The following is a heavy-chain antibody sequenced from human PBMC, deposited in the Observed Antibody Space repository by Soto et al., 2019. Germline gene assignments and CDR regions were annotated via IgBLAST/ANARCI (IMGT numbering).Heavy chain of an antibody. D-gene: IGHD3-16*01. J-gene: IGHJ5*02. CDR1: GGTFSSYA. CDR3: ARVRGGAFGGVNWFDP. V-gene: IGHV1-69*01. CDR2: IIPIFGTA. Sequence: QVQLVQSGAEVKKPGSSVKVSCKASGGTFSSYAISWVRQAPGQGREWMGGIIPIFGTANYAQKFQGRVTIPADESTSTAYMELSSLRSEDTAVYYCARVRGGAFGGVNWFDPWGQGTLVTVSS.